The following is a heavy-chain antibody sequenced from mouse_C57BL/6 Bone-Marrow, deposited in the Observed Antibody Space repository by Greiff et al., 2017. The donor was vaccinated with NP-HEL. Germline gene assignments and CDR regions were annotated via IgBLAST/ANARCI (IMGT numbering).Heavy chain of an antibody. CDR1: GYTFTDYE. CDR2: IDPETGGT. J-gene: IGHJ2*01. V-gene: IGHV1-15*01. CDR3: TSSNDSGSSSGFFDY. D-gene: IGHD1-1*01. Sequence: QVQLQQSGAELVRPGASVTLSCKASGYTFTDYEMHWVKQTPVHGLEWIGAIDPETGGTAYNQKFKGKAILTADKSSSTAYMELRSLTSEDSAVYFCTSSNDSGSSSGFFDYWGQGTTLTVSS.